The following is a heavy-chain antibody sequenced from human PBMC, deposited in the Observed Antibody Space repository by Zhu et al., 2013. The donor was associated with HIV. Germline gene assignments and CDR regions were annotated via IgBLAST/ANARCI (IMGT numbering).Heavy chain of an antibody. CDR3: AARIAAAGTGWFDP. CDR1: GVAVSSGAYY. D-gene: IGHD6-25*01. J-gene: IGHJ5*02. V-gene: IGHV4-61*08. Sequence: VQLQESGPGLVKPSETLSLTCIVSGVAVSSGAYYWSWIRQPPGKGLEWVGYIYYSGSANYNPSLKSRVTISVDTSKNQFSLKLSSVTAADTAVYYCAARIAAAGTGWFDPWGQGALVTVSS. CDR2: IYYSGSA.